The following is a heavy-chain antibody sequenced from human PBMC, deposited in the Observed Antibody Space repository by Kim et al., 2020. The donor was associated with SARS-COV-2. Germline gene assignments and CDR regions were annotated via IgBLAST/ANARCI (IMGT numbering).Heavy chain of an antibody. CDR3: ARDTRDSSSWYFRGYYYYGMDV. CDR1: GFTFSTYW. V-gene: IGHV3-74*01. CDR2: INSDGSST. D-gene: IGHD6-13*01. J-gene: IGHJ6*02. Sequence: GGSLRLSCAASGFTFSTYWMHWVRQAPGKGLVWVSRINSDGSSTSYADSVKGRFTISRDNAKNTLYLQMNSLRAEDTAVYYCARDTRDSSSWYFRGYYYYGMDVWPRDHGHRLL.